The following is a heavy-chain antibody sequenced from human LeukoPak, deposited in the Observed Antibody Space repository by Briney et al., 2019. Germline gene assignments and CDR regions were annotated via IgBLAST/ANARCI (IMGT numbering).Heavy chain of an antibody. CDR2: IYYSGST. CDR1: GGSISSSSHY. Sequence: SSETLSLTCTVSGGSISSSSHYWGWIRQPPGKGLEWIGTIYYSGSTYYNRSLKSRVTISVDTSKNQFSLKLSSVTAADTAVYYCASDDYGDLVNAFDIWGQGTMVTVSS. CDR3: ASDDYGDLVNAFDI. V-gene: IGHV4-39*01. J-gene: IGHJ3*02. D-gene: IGHD4-17*01.